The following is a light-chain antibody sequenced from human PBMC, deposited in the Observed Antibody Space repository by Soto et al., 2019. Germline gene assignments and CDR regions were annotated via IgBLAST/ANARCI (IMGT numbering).Light chain of an antibody. CDR2: DVS. J-gene: IGLJ1*01. CDR1: SSDVGGYNY. CDR3: SSYTSSSSYV. Sequence: QSVLSQPASGSGSPGQSITISCTGTSSDVGGYNYVSWYQQQPGKAPKLMIYDVSNRPSGVSNRFSGSKSGNTASLTISGLQAEDEADYYCSSYTSSSSYVFGTGTKVTVL. V-gene: IGLV2-14*01.